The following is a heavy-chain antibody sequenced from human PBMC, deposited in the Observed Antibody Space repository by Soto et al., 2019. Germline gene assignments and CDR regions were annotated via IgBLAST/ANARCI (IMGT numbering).Heavy chain of an antibody. CDR3: ARYDSSGIDY. J-gene: IGHJ4*02. D-gene: IGHD3-22*01. Sequence: QVQLVESGGGVVQPGRSLRLSCAASGFTFSSYGMHWVRQAPGKGLEWVAVIWYDGSNKYYADSVKGRFTISRDNSKNTLYLQMNSLRAEDTAVYYCARYDSSGIDYWGQGTLVTVSS. CDR2: IWYDGSNK. V-gene: IGHV3-33*01. CDR1: GFTFSSYG.